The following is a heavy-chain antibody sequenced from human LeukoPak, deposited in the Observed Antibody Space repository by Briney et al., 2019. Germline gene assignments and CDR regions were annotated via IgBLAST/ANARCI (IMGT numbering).Heavy chain of an antibody. Sequence: TSSESLSLTCTLSGGSISSGGYYWSWIRQHPGKGLEWIGYIYYSGSTYYNPSLKSRVTISVDTSKNQFSLKLSSVTAADTAVYYCARDSPPGGFDYWGQGTLVTVSS. V-gene: IGHV4-31*03. CDR3: ARDSPPGGFDY. CDR2: IYYSGST. J-gene: IGHJ4*02. CDR1: GGSISSGGYY. D-gene: IGHD4-23*01.